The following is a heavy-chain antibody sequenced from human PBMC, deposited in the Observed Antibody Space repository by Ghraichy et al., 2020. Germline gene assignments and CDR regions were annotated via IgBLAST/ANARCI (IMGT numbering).Heavy chain of an antibody. J-gene: IGHJ5*02. V-gene: IGHV3-9*01. CDR2: ISWSGGSI. CDR1: GFTFEDYA. CDR3: SKDNFRRAFTYAYTA. Sequence: SLNISCAASGFTFEDYAMNWVRQAPGKGLEWVAGISWSGGSIGYVDSVKGRFTISRDNAKNSLYLQMNSLRPEDTALYYCSKDNFRRAFTYAYTAWGQGTLVTVSS. D-gene: IGHD2-2*01.